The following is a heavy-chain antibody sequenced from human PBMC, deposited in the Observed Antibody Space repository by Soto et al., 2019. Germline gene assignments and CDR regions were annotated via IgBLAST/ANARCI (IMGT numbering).Heavy chain of an antibody. V-gene: IGHV2-26*01. CDR1: GFSLSNSKMG. D-gene: IGHD2-15*01. Sequence: QVTLKESGPVLVKPTETLTLTCTASGFSLSNSKMGVSWIRQPPGKALEWLAQISSNDEKTYRTSLKSRLTSSKDTSKSQVVLTMANMDPVDTGTYFCVRATGYCSGGSCYPKWFDPWGQGILVTVSS. CDR2: ISSNDEK. CDR3: VRATGYCSGGSCYPKWFDP. J-gene: IGHJ5*02.